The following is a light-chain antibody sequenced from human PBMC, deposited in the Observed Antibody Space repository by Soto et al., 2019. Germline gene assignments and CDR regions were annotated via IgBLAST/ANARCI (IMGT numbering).Light chain of an antibody. CDR3: QRFGSAGT. Sequence: LTQSPCTLSLSLGDRATLSCRASQSISSTYIAWYQQQPGQAPRLLIYGASSRASGISDRFSARWAGNDFPPTSSRLEPEYVALYYRQRFGSAGTFGEGTKVDIK. J-gene: IGKJ4*01. V-gene: IGKV3-20*01. CDR2: GAS. CDR1: QSISSTY.